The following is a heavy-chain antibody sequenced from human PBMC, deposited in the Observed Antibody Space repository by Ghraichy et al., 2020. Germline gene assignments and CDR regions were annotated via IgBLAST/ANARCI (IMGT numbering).Heavy chain of an antibody. D-gene: IGHD1-1*01. CDR1: GFTFSSYE. J-gene: IGHJ6*02. CDR3: ARVERPDYGMDV. V-gene: IGHV3-48*03. CDR2: ISSSGSTI. Sequence: LSLTCAASGFTFSSYEMNWVRQAPGKGLEWVSYISSSGSTIYYADSVKGRFTISRDNAKNSLYLQMNSLRAEDTAVYYCARVERPDYGMDVWGQGTTVTVSS.